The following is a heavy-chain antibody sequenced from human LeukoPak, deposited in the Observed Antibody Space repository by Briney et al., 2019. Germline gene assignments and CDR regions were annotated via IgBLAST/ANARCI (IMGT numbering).Heavy chain of an antibody. Sequence: GGSLRLSCAASGFTFSSYSIYWVRQAPGKGLEWVSYIISSGSTIYYADSVKGRFTISRDNAQNSLNLEMNSLRAEDTAVYYCAKGGGYCTSTSCYFTTGYWGQGTLVTVSS. CDR3: AKGGGYCTSTSCYFTTGY. CDR2: IISSGSTI. J-gene: IGHJ4*02. V-gene: IGHV3-48*01. CDR1: GFTFSSYS. D-gene: IGHD2-2*03.